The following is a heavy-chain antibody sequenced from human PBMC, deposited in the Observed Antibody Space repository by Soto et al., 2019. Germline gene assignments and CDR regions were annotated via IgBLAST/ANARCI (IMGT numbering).Heavy chain of an antibody. Sequence: VASVKVSCKTSGGTFSSYAISLVRQAPGQRLEWMGGIIPIFGTANYAQKFQGRVTITADKSTSTAYMELSSLRSEDTAVYYCARARGAYDSSGYYPSTYYYYGMDVWGQGTTVTVSS. CDR1: GGTFSSYA. V-gene: IGHV1-69*06. CDR3: ARARGAYDSSGYYPSTYYYYGMDV. CDR2: IIPIFGTA. D-gene: IGHD3-22*01. J-gene: IGHJ6*02.